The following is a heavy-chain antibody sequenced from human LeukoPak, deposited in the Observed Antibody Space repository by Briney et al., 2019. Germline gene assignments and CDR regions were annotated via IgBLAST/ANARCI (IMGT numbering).Heavy chain of an antibody. CDR1: GFTLSSRS. J-gene: IGHJ4*02. CDR3: ARLLYSSSRWAFCDY. V-gene: IGHV3-48*02. Sequence: GGSLRLSCAASGFTLSSRSMSWVRQAPGKGLEWISYISSSSSNIYYADSVKGRFTISRDNAKNSLYLQMNSLKDEDTAVYYCARLLYSSSRWAFCDYWGQGTLVTVSS. D-gene: IGHD6-13*01. CDR2: ISSSSSNI.